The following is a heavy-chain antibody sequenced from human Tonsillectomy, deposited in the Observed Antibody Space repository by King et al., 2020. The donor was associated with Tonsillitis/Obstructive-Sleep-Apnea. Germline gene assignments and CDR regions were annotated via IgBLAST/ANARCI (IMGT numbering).Heavy chain of an antibody. V-gene: IGHV1-18*01. Sequence: QLVQSGAEVKKPGASVKDSCKASGDTFTSYGISWVRQAPGEGLELMGWISAYKGNTNYAKKLQGRVTMTTDTSTSTAYMELRSLRSDDTAVYYCARDVTGRDAFDIWGQGTMVTVSS. CDR2: ISAYKGNT. CDR1: GDTFTSYG. CDR3: ARDVTGRDAFDI. J-gene: IGHJ3*02. D-gene: IGHD7-27*01.